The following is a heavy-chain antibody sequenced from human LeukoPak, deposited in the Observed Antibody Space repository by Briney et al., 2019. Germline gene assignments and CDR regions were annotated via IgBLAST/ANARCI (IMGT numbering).Heavy chain of an antibody. CDR3: ARAQWTAFDYYYYMDV. D-gene: IGHD3/OR15-3a*01. CDR2: IKVDGSEK. V-gene: IGHV3-7*01. Sequence: GGSLRLSCAVSGFTFSRYWMTWVRQAPGKGLEWVANIKVDGSEKYYVDAVKGRFTISRDNAKDSLYLQMNGLRAEDTAIYYCARAQWTAFDYYYYMDVWGKGTTVTVSS. J-gene: IGHJ6*03. CDR1: GFTFSRYW.